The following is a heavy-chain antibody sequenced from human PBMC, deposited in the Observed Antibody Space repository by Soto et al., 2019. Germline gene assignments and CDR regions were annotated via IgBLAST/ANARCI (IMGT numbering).Heavy chain of an antibody. CDR3: ARGRYFATTHRQWWYFDL. Sequence: ASVKVSCKASGYNFITSGINWVRQAPGQVLEGLGWISTANGDIKYAQKFKGRVTMTSEVSTKTAYMELTNLRSDDTAVYFCARGRYFATTHRQWWYFDLWARGTLVTVSS. J-gene: IGHJ2*01. CDR1: GYNFITSG. D-gene: IGHD3-10*01. V-gene: IGHV1-18*01. CDR2: ISTANGDI.